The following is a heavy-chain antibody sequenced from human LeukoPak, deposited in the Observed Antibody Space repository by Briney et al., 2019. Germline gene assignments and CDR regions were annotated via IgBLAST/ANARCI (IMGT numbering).Heavy chain of an antibody. J-gene: IGHJ3*02. CDR1: GFTFSSYA. CDR3: AKDLFKYYDILTGSQAFDI. V-gene: IGHV3-23*01. CDR2: ISGSGGST. Sequence: PGGSLRLSCAASGFTFSSYAMSWVRQAPGKGLEWASAISGSGGSTYYADSVKGRFTISRDNSKNTLYLQMNSLRAEDTAVYYCAKDLFKYYDILTGSQAFDIWGQGTMVTVSS. D-gene: IGHD3-9*01.